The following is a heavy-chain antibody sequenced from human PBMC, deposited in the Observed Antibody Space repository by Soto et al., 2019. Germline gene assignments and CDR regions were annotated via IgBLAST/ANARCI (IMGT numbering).Heavy chain of an antibody. V-gene: IGHV4-31*03. CDR2: IYYSGST. CDR1: GGSISSGGYY. D-gene: IGHD3-3*01. CDR3: ARGSSLAEWSQLDAFDI. Sequence: SETLSLTCTVSGGSISSGGYYWSWIRQHPGKGLEWIGYIYYSGSTYYNPSLKSRVTISVDTSKNQFSLKLSSVTAADTAVYYCARGSSLAEWSQLDAFDIWGQGTMVTVSS. J-gene: IGHJ3*02.